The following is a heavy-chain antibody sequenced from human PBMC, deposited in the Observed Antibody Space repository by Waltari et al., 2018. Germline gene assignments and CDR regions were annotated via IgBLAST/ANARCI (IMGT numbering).Heavy chain of an antibody. V-gene: IGHV3-23*01. CDR3: AKDLGWHSSSWYGGDNWFDP. J-gene: IGHJ5*02. D-gene: IGHD6-13*01. CDR2: ISGSGGST. CDR1: GFTFSSYA. Sequence: EVQLLESGGGLVQPGGSLRLSCAASGFTFSSYAMSWVRQAPGKGLEWVSAISGSGGSTYYADSVKGRFTISRDNSKNTLYLQMNSLRAEDTAVYYCAKDLGWHSSSWYGGDNWFDPWGQGTLVTVSS.